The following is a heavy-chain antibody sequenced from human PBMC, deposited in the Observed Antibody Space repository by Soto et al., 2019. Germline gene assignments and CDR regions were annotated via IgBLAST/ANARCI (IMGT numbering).Heavy chain of an antibody. V-gene: IGHV3-21*01. Sequence: GGSLRLSCAASGFTFSSYSMNWVRQAPGKGLEWVSSISSSSSYIYYADSVKGRFTISRDNAKNSLYLQMNSLRAEDTAVYYCASCSGGSCYRRYYYYGMDVRGQGTTVTVSS. CDR2: ISSSSSYI. D-gene: IGHD2-15*01. CDR3: ASCSGGSCYRRYYYYGMDV. J-gene: IGHJ6*02. CDR1: GFTFSSYS.